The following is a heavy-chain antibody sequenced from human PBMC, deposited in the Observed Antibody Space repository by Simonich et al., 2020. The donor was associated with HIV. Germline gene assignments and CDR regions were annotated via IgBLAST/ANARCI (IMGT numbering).Heavy chain of an antibody. CDR2: NNHSGST. Sequence: QVQLQQWGAGLLKPSETLSLTCAVYGASFSGYYWSWIRQPPGKGLEWIGENNHSGSTNYTPPLKDRVTWSVDTSKSQFSLKLRSVTAADTAVYYCARLTAAGGSNQLDYWGQGTLVTVSS. D-gene: IGHD6-13*01. J-gene: IGHJ4*02. CDR3: ARLTAAGGSNQLDY. V-gene: IGHV4-34*01. CDR1: GASFSGYY.